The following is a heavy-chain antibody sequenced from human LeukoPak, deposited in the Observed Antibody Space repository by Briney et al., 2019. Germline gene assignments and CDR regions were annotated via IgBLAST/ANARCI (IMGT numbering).Heavy chain of an antibody. J-gene: IGHJ5*02. CDR2: IHYSGNT. V-gene: IGHV4-39*07. CDR1: GGSISSSIHY. D-gene: IGHD3-16*01. Sequence: SDTLSLTCTVSGGSISSSIHYWGWVRQSPRKGLEWIGTIHYSGNTYYNPSLRSRLTISLDTSNNQFSLKLSSVTAADTAVYYCATYTEDYSGPAFAPWGQGTLVIVSS. CDR3: ATYTEDYSGPAFAP.